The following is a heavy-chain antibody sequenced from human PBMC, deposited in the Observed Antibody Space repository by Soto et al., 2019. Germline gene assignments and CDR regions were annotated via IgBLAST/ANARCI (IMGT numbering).Heavy chain of an antibody. CDR3: ARDMGDYGDLLWYYGMDV. CDR2: INPNSGGP. D-gene: IGHD4-17*01. V-gene: IGHV1-2*02. CDR1: GYTFTGYY. Sequence: QVQLVQSGAEVKKPGASVKVSCKASGYTFTGYYMHWVRQAPGQRLELMGWINPNSGGPNYAQKFQGRVTMTRDTSIRTAYMELSRLRSDDTAVYYCARDMGDYGDLLWYYGMDVWGQGTTVTVSS. J-gene: IGHJ6*02.